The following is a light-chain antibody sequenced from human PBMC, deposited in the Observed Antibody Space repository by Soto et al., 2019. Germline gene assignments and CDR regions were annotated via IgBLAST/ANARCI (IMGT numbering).Light chain of an antibody. CDR2: DAS. V-gene: IGKV1-5*01. J-gene: IGKJ1*01. CDR3: QQYTNTNNPWM. Sequence: DIQMTQSPSTLPASVGDRVTITCRASQSIDRWLAWYQQRPGKAPKLLVYDASTLQSGVASRFSGSGSGTEFTLIISGLQPDDSATYYCQQYTNTNNPWMFGQGTKGDIK. CDR1: QSIDRW.